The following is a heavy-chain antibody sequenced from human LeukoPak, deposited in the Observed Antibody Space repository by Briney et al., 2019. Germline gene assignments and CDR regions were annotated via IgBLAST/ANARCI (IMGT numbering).Heavy chain of an antibody. CDR3: ARAVLATKSEHWFDS. V-gene: IGHV4-61*05. D-gene: IGHD2-8*01. CDR2: IYYTGST. Sequence: SETLSLTCTVSGGSISSSTFYWGWIRQPPGKGLEWIGYIYYTGSTNYNSSLKSRVTISVDTSKNQFSLNLSSVTAADTAMYYCARAVLATKSEHWFDSWGQGTLVTVSS. J-gene: IGHJ5*01. CDR1: GGSISSSTFY.